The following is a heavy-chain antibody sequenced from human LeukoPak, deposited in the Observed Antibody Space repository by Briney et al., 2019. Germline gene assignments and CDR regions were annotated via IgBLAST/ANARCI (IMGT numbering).Heavy chain of an antibody. CDR3: ARDIHSSGWYVGY. J-gene: IGHJ4*02. V-gene: IGHV1-2*02. Sequence: ASVKVSCKASGYTFTGYYMHWVRQGPGQGLEWMGWINPNSGGTNYAQKFQGRVTMTRDTSISTAYMELSRLRSDDTAVYYCARDIHSSGWYVGYWGQGTLVTVSS. CDR2: INPNSGGT. CDR1: GYTFTGYY. D-gene: IGHD6-19*01.